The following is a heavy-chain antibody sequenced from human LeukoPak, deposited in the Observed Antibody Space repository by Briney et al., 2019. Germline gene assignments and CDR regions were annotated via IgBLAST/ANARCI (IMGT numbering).Heavy chain of an antibody. CDR3: ARVGSRVSDY. J-gene: IGHJ4*02. Sequence: GASVKVSCKASGYTFSDYHMQWVRQAPGQGLEWMGIINPSGGSTSYAQKFQGRVTMTRDTSTSTVYMELSSLRSEDTAVYYCARVGSRVSDYWGQGTLVTVSS. D-gene: IGHD2-15*01. V-gene: IGHV1-46*01. CDR1: GYTFSDYH. CDR2: INPSGGST.